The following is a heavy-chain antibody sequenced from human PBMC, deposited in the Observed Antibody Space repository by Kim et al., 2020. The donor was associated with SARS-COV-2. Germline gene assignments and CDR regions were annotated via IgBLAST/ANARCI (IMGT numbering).Heavy chain of an antibody. CDR3: ARDTREFFTIPYYYYGMDV. V-gene: IGHV3-33*01. D-gene: IGHD3-3*01. J-gene: IGHJ6*02. Sequence: GGSLRLSCAASGFTFSSYGMHWVRQAPGKGLEWVAVIWYDGSNKYYADSVKGRFTISRDNSKNTLYLQMNSLRAEDTAVYYCARDTREFFTIPYYYYGMDVWGQGTTVTVSS. CDR2: IWYDGSNK. CDR1: GFTFSSYG.